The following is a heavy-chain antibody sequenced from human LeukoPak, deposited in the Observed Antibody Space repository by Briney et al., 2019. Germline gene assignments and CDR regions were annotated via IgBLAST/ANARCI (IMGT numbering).Heavy chain of an antibody. CDR3: ARGVLVPAAAYYFDY. V-gene: IGHV1-69*05. CDR2: IIPIFGTA. D-gene: IGHD2-2*01. CDR1: GGTFSSYA. J-gene: IGHJ4*02. Sequence: ASVKVSCKASGGTFSSYAISWVRQAPGQGLEWMGGIIPIFGTANYAQKFQGRVTITTDESTSTACMELSSLRSEDTAVYYCARGVLVPAAAYYFDYWGQGTLVTVSS.